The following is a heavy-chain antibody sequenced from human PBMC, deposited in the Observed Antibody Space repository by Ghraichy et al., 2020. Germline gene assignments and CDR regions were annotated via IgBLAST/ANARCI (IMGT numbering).Heavy chain of an antibody. CDR3: ARGFLRTGFDC. Sequence: SQTLSLTCVISGDSISRSTTGWNWIRQSPSGGLEWLGRTYYEFKWNDDYALSMRGQITLSPDTSKNQFSLHLNSVTPEDTGVYYCARGFLRTGFDCWGQGALVTVSS. V-gene: IGHV6-1*01. CDR2: TYYEFKWND. D-gene: IGHD1-14*01. CDR1: GDSISRSTTG. J-gene: IGHJ4*02.